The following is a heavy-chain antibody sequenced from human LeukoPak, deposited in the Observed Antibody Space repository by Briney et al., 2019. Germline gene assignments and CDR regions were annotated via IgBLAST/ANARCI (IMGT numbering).Heavy chain of an antibody. CDR2: ISGSGGST. Sequence: GGSLRLSCAASGFTVSSNYMSRVRQAPGKGLEWVSTISGSGGSTYYADSVKGRFTISRDNSKNTLYLQMNSLRAEDTAVYYCAKLRGATINAWYFDYWGQGTLVTVSS. J-gene: IGHJ4*02. V-gene: IGHV3-23*01. CDR1: GFTVSSNY. D-gene: IGHD5-12*01. CDR3: AKLRGATINAWYFDY.